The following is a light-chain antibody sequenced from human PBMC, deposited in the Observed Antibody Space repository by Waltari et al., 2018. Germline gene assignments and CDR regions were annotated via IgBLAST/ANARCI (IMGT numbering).Light chain of an antibody. V-gene: IGKV1-39*01. CDR2: GAS. Sequence: DIQMTQSPPSLSASVGDRVTITCRATQSISTSLNWDKHKAGKAPKLLIYGASTLERGVPSRFSGSGSGTDFTLTINSLRPEDFATYYCQQSYTAPFTFGPGTRVDLK. J-gene: IGKJ3*01. CDR3: QQSYTAPFT. CDR1: QSISTS.